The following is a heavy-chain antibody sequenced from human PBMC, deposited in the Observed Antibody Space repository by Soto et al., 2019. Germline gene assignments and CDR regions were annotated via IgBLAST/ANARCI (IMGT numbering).Heavy chain of an antibody. V-gene: IGHV1-18*01. CDR2: IRPYTGDT. Sequence: QVQLVQSTGEMKTPGSSVRVSCAASGYTFISYGITWMRQVPGQGLEWIGWIRPYTGDTSYSQSFQGRLTLASDTSTNTAYMALRNIRSEDTALYYCARKCSVSVRHSFDYWGQGGLVSVSS. CDR1: GYTFISYG. CDR3: ARKCSVSVRHSFDY. J-gene: IGHJ4*02. D-gene: IGHD2-15*01.